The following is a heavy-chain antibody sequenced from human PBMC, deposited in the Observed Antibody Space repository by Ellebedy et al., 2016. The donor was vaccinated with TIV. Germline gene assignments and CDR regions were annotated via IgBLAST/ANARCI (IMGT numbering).Heavy chain of an antibody. CDR3: AKEGSRPFYSSDFYEFDS. D-gene: IGHD6-19*01. CDR2: IGGTGGRT. V-gene: IGHV3-23*01. Sequence: GGSLRLXCAASGFTFSSYFMNWVRQAPGQGLEWVSVIGGTGGRTFYADSVKGRFTVSRDNSKNTLYLQMNSLRAEDTAVYYCAKEGSRPFYSSDFYEFDSWGQGTLVTVSS. J-gene: IGHJ4*02. CDR1: GFTFSSYF.